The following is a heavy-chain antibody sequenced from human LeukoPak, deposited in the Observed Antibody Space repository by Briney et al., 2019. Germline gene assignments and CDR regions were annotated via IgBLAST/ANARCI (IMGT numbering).Heavy chain of an antibody. J-gene: IGHJ4*02. CDR3: ARGWVAAAGTDDY. D-gene: IGHD6-13*01. Sequence: SETLSLTCTVSGGSISSYYWSWIRQPPGKGLEWIGEINHSGSTNYNPSLKSRVTISVDTSKNQFSLKLSSVTAADTAVYYCARGWVAAAGTDDYWGQGTLVTVSS. CDR1: GGSISSYY. CDR2: INHSGST. V-gene: IGHV4-34*01.